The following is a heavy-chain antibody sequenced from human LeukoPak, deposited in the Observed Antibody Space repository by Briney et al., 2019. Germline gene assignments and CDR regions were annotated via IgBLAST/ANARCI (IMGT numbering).Heavy chain of an antibody. V-gene: IGHV4-59*01. CDR3: ARAPFGSGPYLAFDF. D-gene: IGHD2-15*01. CDR2: IYDSGIT. Sequence: SETLSLTCIVSGGSIRSYYWSWIRQPPGKGLEWIGYIYDSGITSYNPSLKSRVSISVDTSKNQFSLNLSPVTAADTAVYHCARAPFGSGPYLAFDFWGQGTLVAVSS. J-gene: IGHJ4*02. CDR1: GGSIRSYY.